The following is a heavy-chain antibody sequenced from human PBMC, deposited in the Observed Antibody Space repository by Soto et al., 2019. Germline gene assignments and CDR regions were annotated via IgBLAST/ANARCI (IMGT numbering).Heavy chain of an antibody. CDR3: ARGRSNFRY. V-gene: IGHV4-31*03. Sequence: SETLSLTCTVSGGSISSGGYYWSWIRQHPGKGLEWIGYIYYSGNTDYNPSLKSRLTISVDASKNQFSLELTSVTAADTAIYYCARGRSNFRYWGLGTLVTV. CDR2: IYYSGNT. D-gene: IGHD4-4*01. CDR1: GGSISSGGYY. J-gene: IGHJ4*02.